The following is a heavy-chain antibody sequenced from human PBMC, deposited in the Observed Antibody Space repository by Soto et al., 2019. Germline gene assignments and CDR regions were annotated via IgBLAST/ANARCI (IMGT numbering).Heavy chain of an antibody. D-gene: IGHD3-9*01. CDR2: ISWNSGSI. CDR1: GFTFDDYA. CDR3: AKDIGPDILTGYLDY. J-gene: IGHJ4*02. Sequence: ESGGGLVQPGRSLRLSCAASGFTFDDYAMHWVRQAPGKGLEWVSGISWNSGSIGYADSVKGRFTISRDNAKNSLYLQMNSLRAEDTALYYCAKDIGPDILTGYLDYWGQGTLVTVSS. V-gene: IGHV3-9*01.